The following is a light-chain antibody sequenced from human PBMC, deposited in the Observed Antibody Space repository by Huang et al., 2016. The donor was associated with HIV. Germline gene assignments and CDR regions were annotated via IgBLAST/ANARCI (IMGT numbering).Light chain of an antibody. CDR2: GAS. CDR1: QGISTS. V-gene: IGKV1-NL1*01. Sequence: DIQMTQSPSSLSASVGDRVTITCRASQGISTSLAWFQQKPGKAPELLLYGASRLQRGVPPRFSGSGSGTEYVLTISSLQPEDFATYYCQQYHDTGWTFGQGTKVEV. CDR3: QQYHDTGWT. J-gene: IGKJ1*01.